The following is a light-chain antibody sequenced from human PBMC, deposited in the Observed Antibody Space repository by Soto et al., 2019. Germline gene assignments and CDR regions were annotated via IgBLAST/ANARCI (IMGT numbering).Light chain of an antibody. CDR1: SSNIGAGYD. CDR2: GNS. V-gene: IGLV1-40*01. J-gene: IGLJ3*02. CDR3: QSYDSSLSGWV. Sequence: QSVLTQPPSVSRAPGQRVTISCTGSSSNIGAGYDVKWYQQLPGTAPKLLIYGNSNRPSGVPDRFSGSKSGTSASLAITGLQAEDEADYYCQSYDSSLSGWVFGGGTKLTVL.